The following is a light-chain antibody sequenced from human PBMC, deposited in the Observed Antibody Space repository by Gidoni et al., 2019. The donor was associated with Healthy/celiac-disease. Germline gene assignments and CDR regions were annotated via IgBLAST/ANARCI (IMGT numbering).Light chain of an antibody. CDR1: SSDVECYNY. J-gene: IGLJ2*01. CDR2: DVS. CDR3: CSYAGSYTLV. V-gene: IGLV2-11*01. Sequence: QSALPQPRSVSGSPGQPVTISCTGTSSDVECYNYVSWYQQHPGKAPKIMIYDVSKRPSGVPDRFSGSKSGNTASLTISGLQAEDEADYYCCSYAGSYTLVFGGGTKLTVL.